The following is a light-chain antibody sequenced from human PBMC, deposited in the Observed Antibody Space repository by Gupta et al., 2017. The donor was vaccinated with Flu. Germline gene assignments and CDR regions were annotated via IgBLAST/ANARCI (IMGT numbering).Light chain of an antibody. CDR1: SSNIGAGYD. CDR3: QSYDNSLSGFWV. V-gene: IGLV1-40*01. CDR2: ANN. J-gene: IGLJ3*02. Sequence: QSVLTQPPSVSGAHGQRVTISCTGSSSNIGAGYDVHWYQQVPGTAPKLLIYANNNRPSGVPDRFSGSKSGTSASLAITGLQADDEADYYCQSYDNSLSGFWVFGGGTKLTVL.